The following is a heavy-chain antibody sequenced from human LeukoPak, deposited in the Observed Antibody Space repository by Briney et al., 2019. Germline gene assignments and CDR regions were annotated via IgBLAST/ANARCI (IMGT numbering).Heavy chain of an antibody. J-gene: IGHJ4*02. CDR2: MKQDGSEK. CDR1: GFTFSSYW. Sequence: GGSLRLSCAASGFTFSSYWMSWVRQAPGKGLEWVANMKQDGSEKYYVDSVKGRFTISRDNADNPLYLQMNSLRAEDTAVYYCARDKIVGATHFDYWGQGTLVTVSS. D-gene: IGHD1-26*01. CDR3: ARDKIVGATHFDY. V-gene: IGHV3-7*01.